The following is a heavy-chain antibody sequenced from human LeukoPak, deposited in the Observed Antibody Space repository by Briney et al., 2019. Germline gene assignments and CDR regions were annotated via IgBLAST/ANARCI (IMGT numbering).Heavy chain of an antibody. CDR3: ARVSQPCYYYYYMDV. D-gene: IGHD5-18*01. CDR2: IKQDGSEK. V-gene: IGHV3-7*03. CDR1: GFTFSNYW. Sequence: PGGSLRLSCAASGFTFSNYWMSWVRQAPGKGLEWVANIKQDGSEKYYVNSVKGRFTISRDNAKNSLYLQMNSLRAEDTAVYYCARVSQPCYYYYYMDVWGKGTTVTVSS. J-gene: IGHJ6*03.